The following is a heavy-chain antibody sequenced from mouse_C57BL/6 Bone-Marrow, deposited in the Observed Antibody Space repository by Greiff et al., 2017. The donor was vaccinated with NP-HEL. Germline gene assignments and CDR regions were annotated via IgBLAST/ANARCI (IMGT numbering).Heavy chain of an antibody. J-gene: IGHJ4*01. CDR1: GYTFTSYW. Sequence: QVQLQQSGAELVMPGASVKLSCKASGYTFTSYWMHWVKQRPGQGLEWIGEIDPSDSYTNYNQKFKGKSTLTVDKSSSTAYMQLSSLPSEDSAVYYCAREDGVPYAMDYWGQGTSVTVSS. V-gene: IGHV1-69*01. D-gene: IGHD2-3*01. CDR3: AREDGVPYAMDY. CDR2: IDPSDSYT.